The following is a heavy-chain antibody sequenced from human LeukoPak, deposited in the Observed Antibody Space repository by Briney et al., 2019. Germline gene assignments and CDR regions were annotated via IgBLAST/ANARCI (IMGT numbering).Heavy chain of an antibody. CDR2: IRSKANSYAT. Sequence: GGSLRLSCAASGFTFSGSAMHWVRQASGKGLEWVGRIRSKANSYATAYAASVKGRFTISRDDSKNTAYLQMNSLKTEDTAVYYCTSSYGDYGPVPFDYWGQGTLVTVSS. CDR3: TSSYGDYGPVPFDY. CDR1: GFTFSGSA. D-gene: IGHD4-17*01. J-gene: IGHJ4*02. V-gene: IGHV3-73*01.